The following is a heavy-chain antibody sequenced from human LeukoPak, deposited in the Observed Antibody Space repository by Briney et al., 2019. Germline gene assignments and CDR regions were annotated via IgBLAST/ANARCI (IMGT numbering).Heavy chain of an antibody. D-gene: IGHD1-26*01. V-gene: IGHV3-23*01. J-gene: IGHJ4*02. Sequence: GGSLRLSCAASGFSVSSYAMSWVRQAPGKGLEWVSAISGSGGSTYYADSVKRRFTISRDNSKNTLYLQMNSLRADDTAVYYCAKGPVGVTTRNYFDYWGQGTLVTVSS. CDR3: AKGPVGVTTRNYFDY. CDR1: GFSVSSYA. CDR2: ISGSGGST.